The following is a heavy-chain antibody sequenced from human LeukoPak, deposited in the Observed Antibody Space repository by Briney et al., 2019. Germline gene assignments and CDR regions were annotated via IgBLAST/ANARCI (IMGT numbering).Heavy chain of an antibody. Sequence: GGSLRLPCAASGFPLSSYAMRWVRQAPGKGLEWFSPISISRSYIYYADSVKARSTIPRENPKNTLYPQMNTQSPEDRAFLYCPMAPSHDYCPRGNLATVSS. J-gene: IGHJ4*02. CDR3: PMAPSHDY. CDR2: ISISRSYI. CDR1: GFPLSSYA. V-gene: IGHV3-21*01.